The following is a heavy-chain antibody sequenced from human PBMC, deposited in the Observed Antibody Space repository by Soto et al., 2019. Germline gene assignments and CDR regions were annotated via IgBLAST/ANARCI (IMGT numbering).Heavy chain of an antibody. Sequence: AAVKVSWKASGFTFTSCGRSWVRQAPGQGLEWMGWISAYNGNTNYAQKLQGRVTMTTDTSTSTAYMELRSLRSDDTAVYYCARVHLDRGWFDPWGQGTLVTVSS. V-gene: IGHV1-18*01. CDR2: ISAYNGNT. CDR3: ARVHLDRGWFDP. CDR1: GFTFTSCG. J-gene: IGHJ5*02. D-gene: IGHD3-9*01.